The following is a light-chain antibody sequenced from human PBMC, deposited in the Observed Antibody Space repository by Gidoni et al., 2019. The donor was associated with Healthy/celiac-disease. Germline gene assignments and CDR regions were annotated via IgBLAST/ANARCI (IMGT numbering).Light chain of an antibody. CDR1: QSISSY. Sequence: DIQMTQSPASLSASVGDRVTITCRASQSISSYLNWYQQKPGTAPKLLIYAASSLQSGCPARFSGSGSGTDFTLTISSLQPEDFATYYCQQSYSTLALTFGGGTKVEIK. CDR3: QQSYSTLALT. CDR2: AAS. V-gene: IGKV1-39*01. J-gene: IGKJ4*01.